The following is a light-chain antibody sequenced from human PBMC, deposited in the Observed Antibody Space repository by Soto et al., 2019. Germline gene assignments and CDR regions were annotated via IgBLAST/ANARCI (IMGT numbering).Light chain of an antibody. V-gene: IGLV3-21*02. Sequence: SYELTQPPSVSVAPGQTARITCGGTNIGSKSVHWYQQKPGQAPVLVVYDDSDRPSGIPERFSGSNSGNTATLTISRVEAGDEADYYCQVWDSSSEYVVFGGGTKLTVL. CDR1: NIGSKS. CDR2: DDS. CDR3: QVWDSSSEYVV. J-gene: IGLJ2*01.